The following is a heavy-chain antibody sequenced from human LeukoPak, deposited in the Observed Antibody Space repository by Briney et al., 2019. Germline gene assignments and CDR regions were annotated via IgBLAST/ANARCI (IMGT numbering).Heavy chain of an antibody. V-gene: IGHV1-3*01. D-gene: IGHD3-10*01. CDR3: ARDPALLWFGEIDY. CDR1: GYTFTSYA. CDR2: INAGNGNT. J-gene: IGHJ4*02. Sequence: ASVTVSCKASGYTFTSYAMHWVRQAPGQRLEWMGWINAGNGNTKYSQKFQGRVTITRDTSASTAYMELSSLRSEDTAVYCCARDPALLWFGEIDYWGQGTLVTVSS.